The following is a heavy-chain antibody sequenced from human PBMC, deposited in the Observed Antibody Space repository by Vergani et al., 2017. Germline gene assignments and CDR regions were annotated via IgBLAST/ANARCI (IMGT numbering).Heavy chain of an antibody. CDR1: GYTFTSYG. CDR3: AMGEAYSSGWYGRAYYMDV. V-gene: IGHV1-18*04. J-gene: IGHJ6*03. D-gene: IGHD6-19*01. Sequence: QVQLVQSGAEVKKPGASVKVSCKASGYTFTSYGISWVRQAPGQGLEWMGWISAYNGNTNYAQKFQGRVTITADESTSTAYMELSSLRSEDTAVYYCAMGEAYSSGWYGRAYYMDVWGKGTTVTVSS. CDR2: ISAYNGNT.